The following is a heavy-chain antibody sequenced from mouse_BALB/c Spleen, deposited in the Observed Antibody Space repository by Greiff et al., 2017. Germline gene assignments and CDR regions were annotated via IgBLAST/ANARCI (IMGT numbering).Heavy chain of an antibody. CDR1: GFTFSSYA. V-gene: IGHV5-6-5*01. CDR2: ISSGGST. J-gene: IGHJ4*01. Sequence: EVKVVESGGGLVKPGGSLKLSCAASGFTFSSYAMSWVRQTPGKRLEWVASISSGGSTYYPDSVKGRFTIARDNARNILYLQMSSLRSEDTAMYYCASDGNKGVDYWGQGTSVTVSS. CDR3: ASDGNKGVDY. D-gene: IGHD2-1*01.